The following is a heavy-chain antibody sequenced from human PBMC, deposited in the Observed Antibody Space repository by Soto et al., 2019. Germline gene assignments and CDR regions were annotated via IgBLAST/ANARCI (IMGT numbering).Heavy chain of an antibody. CDR1: GFTFSSYG. CDR2: ISYDGSNK. CDR3: AKVWHYDSSGPNDY. D-gene: IGHD3-22*01. V-gene: IGHV3-30*18. J-gene: IGHJ4*02. Sequence: PVGSLRLSCAASGFTFSSYGMHWVRQAPGKGLEWVAVISYDGSNKYYADSVKGRFTISRDNSKNTLYLQMNSLRAEDTAVYYCAKVWHYDSSGPNDYWGQGTLVTVSS.